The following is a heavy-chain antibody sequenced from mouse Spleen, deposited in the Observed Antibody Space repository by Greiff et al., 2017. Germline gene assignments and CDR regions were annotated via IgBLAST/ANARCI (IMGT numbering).Heavy chain of an antibody. V-gene: IGHV5-9-2*01. CDR3: ARQVDTMDY. J-gene: IGHJ4*01. CDR2: ISGGGSYT. Sequence: EVQGVESGGGLVKPGGSLKLSCAASGFTFSSYGMSWVRQTPEKRLEWVATISGGGSYTYYPDSVKGRFTISRDNAKNNLYLQMSSLRSEDTALYYCARQVDTMDYWGQGTSVTVSS. CDR1: GFTFSSYG.